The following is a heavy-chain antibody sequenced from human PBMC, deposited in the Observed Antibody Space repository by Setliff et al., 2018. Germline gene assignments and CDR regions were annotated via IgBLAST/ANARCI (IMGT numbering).Heavy chain of an antibody. CDR3: ARGPGWRRDAFDI. J-gene: IGHJ3*02. V-gene: IGHV3-23*01. CDR2: ISSTGGST. CDR1: GFTFSSYA. D-gene: IGHD2-15*01. Sequence: PGGSLRLSCAASGFTFSSYAMSWVRQVPGKGLSWVSAISSTGGSTYYADSVQGRFTISRDNSKNTLYLQMNSLRAEDTAVYYCARGPGWRRDAFDIWGQGTMVTVSS.